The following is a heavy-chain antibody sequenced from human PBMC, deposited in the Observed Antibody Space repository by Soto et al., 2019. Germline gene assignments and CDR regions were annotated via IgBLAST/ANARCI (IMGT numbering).Heavy chain of an antibody. CDR3: ARDREAVTPTFSDY. D-gene: IGHD4-17*01. J-gene: IGHJ4*02. Sequence: EVQLVESGGGLVQPGGSLRLSCAASGFTFSSYWMSWVRQAPGKGLEWVANIKQDGSEKYYVDSVKGRFTISRDNAKNSLYLQMNSLRAEDTAVYYCARDREAVTPTFSDYWGQGTLVTVSS. V-gene: IGHV3-7*05. CDR1: GFTFSSYW. CDR2: IKQDGSEK.